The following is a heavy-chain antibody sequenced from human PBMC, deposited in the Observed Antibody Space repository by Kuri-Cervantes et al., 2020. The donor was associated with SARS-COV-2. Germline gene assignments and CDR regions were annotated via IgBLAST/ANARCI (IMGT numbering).Heavy chain of an antibody. Sequence: GESLKISCAASGFIFSSYGMNWVRQAPGKGLEWVSTISESGGVTYYADSVMGRFTILRDNSKYTLYLKMNSLRADDTAVYYCVKENSGRAPLMDVWGQGTTVTVSS. CDR3: VKENSGRAPLMDV. J-gene: IGHJ6*02. V-gene: IGHV3-23*01. CDR1: GFIFSSYG. CDR2: ISESGGVT. D-gene: IGHD1-26*01.